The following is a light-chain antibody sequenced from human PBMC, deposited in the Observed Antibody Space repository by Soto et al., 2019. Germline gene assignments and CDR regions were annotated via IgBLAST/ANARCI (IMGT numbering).Light chain of an antibody. Sequence: IVLTQSPGTLSLSPGERATLSCRASQTGNNNYLAWYQHKSGQAPRLLIYGVYTRASGIPDRFSGNGSGTEFTLTITRLEPEDSAVYFCQHYGYSQWTFGQGTKVEIK. CDR3: QHYGYSQWT. V-gene: IGKV3-20*01. CDR2: GVY. J-gene: IGKJ1*01. CDR1: QTGNNNY.